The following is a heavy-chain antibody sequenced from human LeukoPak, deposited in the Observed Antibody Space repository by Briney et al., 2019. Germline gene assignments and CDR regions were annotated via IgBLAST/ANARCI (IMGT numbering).Heavy chain of an antibody. J-gene: IGHJ4*02. CDR3: ARETGSAVGSTDFDY. CDR2: ISYDGSNK. V-gene: IGHV3-30-3*01. CDR1: GFTFSSYA. D-gene: IGHD4-17*01. Sequence: GGSLTLSCAASGFTFSSYAMHWVRQAPGKGLEWVAVISYDGSNKYYADSVKGRFTISRDNSKNTLYLQMNSLRAEDTAVYYCARETGSAVGSTDFDYWGQGTLVTVSS.